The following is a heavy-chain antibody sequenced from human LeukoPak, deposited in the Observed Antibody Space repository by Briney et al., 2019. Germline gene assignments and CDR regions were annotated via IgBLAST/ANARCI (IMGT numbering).Heavy chain of an antibody. V-gene: IGHV4-61*01. J-gene: IGHJ4*02. CDR2: IYYSGST. CDR3: ARRVSSGYSDY. CDR1: GGSVSSGIYY. D-gene: IGHD3-22*01. Sequence: SETLSLTCTVSGGSVSSGIYYWSWIRQPPGKGLEWIGYIYYSGSTNYNPSLKSRVTISIDTSKNQFSLKLSSVTAADPALYYRARRVSSGYSDYWGQGTLVTVSS.